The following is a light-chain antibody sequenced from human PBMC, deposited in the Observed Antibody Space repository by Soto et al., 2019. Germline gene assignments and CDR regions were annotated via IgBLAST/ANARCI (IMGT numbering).Light chain of an antibody. CDR3: QQYYSTPRT. CDR1: QSVLYSSNNKNY. V-gene: IGKV4-1*01. J-gene: IGKJ1*01. Sequence: DIVMTQSPDSLAVSLGERATINCKSSQSVLYSSNNKNYLGWYQQRPEQPPKLLFYWASTRESGVPDRFSGSGSGTDFTLTISSLQAEDVAVYYCQQYYSTPRTFGQGTKVDIK. CDR2: WAS.